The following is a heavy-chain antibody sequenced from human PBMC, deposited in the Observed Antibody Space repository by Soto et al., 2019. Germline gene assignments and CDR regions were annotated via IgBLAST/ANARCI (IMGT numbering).Heavy chain of an antibody. CDR1: GGSISSGDYY. J-gene: IGHJ2*01. CDR3: ARVGLAAAGTFHWYFDL. Sequence: QVQLQESGPGLVKPSQTLSLTCTVSGGSISSGDYYWIWIRQPPGKGLEWIGYIYYSGSTYYNPSLKSRVTISVDTSKNQFSLNLSSVTAADTAVYYCARVGLAAAGTFHWYFDLWGRGTLVTVSS. D-gene: IGHD6-13*01. CDR2: IYYSGST. V-gene: IGHV4-30-4*01.